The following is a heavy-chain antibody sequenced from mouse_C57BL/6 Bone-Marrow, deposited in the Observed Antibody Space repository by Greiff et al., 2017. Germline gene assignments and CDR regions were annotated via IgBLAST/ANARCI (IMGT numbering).Heavy chain of an antibody. CDR1: GYTFTSYW. D-gene: IGHD1-1*01. V-gene: IGHV1-69*01. Sequence: VQLQQPGAELVMPGASVKLSCKASGYTFTSYWMHWVKQRPGQGLEWIGEIDPSDSYTNYHQKFKGKSTLTVDKSSSTAYMQLSSLTSEDSAVYYCARDGYYGSSWYFDVWGTGTTVTVSS. CDR3: ARDGYYGSSWYFDV. J-gene: IGHJ1*03. CDR2: IDPSDSYT.